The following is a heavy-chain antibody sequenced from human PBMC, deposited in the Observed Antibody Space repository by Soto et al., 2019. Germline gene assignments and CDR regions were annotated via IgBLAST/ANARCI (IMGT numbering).Heavy chain of an antibody. CDR1: GFTFNTYD. CDR2: ISFDSRDQ. D-gene: IGHD2-21*01. V-gene: IGHV3-30*03. J-gene: IGHJ2*01. Sequence: PGGSLRLSCGASGFTFNTYDMHWVRQAPGKGLEWVAMISFDSRDQYYADSFKGRFTISRDNSENTVYLQMNSLRVDDTGVFFCARAQAIYGSRDWYFGVWRRGTLVPVPS. CDR3: ARAQAIYGSRDWYFGV.